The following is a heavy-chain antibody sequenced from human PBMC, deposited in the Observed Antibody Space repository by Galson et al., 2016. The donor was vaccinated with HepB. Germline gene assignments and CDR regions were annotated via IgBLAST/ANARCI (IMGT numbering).Heavy chain of an antibody. Sequence: SLRLSCAASGFTFSSYSMNWVRQAPGQGLEWVSSISGNSHYIYYADSVKGRFTISRDNAKRSLYLQMNSLRAEDTAVYYCARDRDAYDFWSGSRGSKCFGSWGQGVLVTVSS. CDR3: ARDRDAYDFWSGSRGSKCFGS. D-gene: IGHD3-3*01. CDR1: GFTFSSYS. J-gene: IGHJ5*01. V-gene: IGHV3-21*01. CDR2: ISGNSHYI.